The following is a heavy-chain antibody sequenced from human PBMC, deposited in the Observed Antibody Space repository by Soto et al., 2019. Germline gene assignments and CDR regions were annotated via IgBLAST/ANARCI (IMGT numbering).Heavy chain of an antibody. CDR3: ARVGKGSSNYDILTGYYASWFDP. CDR1: GGTFSSYA. CDR2: IIPIFGTA. Sequence: SVKVSCKASGGTFSSYAISWVRQAPGQGLEWMGGIIPIFGTANYAQKFQGRVTITADESTSTAYMELSSLRSEDTAVYYCARVGKGSSNYDILTGYYASWFDPWRQLTLVTVSS. J-gene: IGHJ5*02. D-gene: IGHD3-9*01. V-gene: IGHV1-69*13.